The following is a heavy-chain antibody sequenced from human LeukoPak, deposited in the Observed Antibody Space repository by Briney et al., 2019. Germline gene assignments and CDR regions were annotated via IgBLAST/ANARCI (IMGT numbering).Heavy chain of an antibody. CDR1: GFTFTSSA. J-gene: IGHJ6*04. D-gene: IGHD5-18*01. Sequence: ASVKVSCKASGFTFTSSAVQWVRQARGQRLEWIGWIVVGSGNTNYAQKFQERVTITRDMSTSTAYMELSSLRSGDTAVYYCAAGGYSYGYGLRYYYYGMDVWGKGTTVTVSS. CDR2: IVVGSGNT. V-gene: IGHV1-58*01. CDR3: AAGGYSYGYGLRYYYYGMDV.